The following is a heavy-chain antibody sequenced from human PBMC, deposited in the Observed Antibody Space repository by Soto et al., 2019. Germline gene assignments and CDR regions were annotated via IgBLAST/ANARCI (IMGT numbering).Heavy chain of an antibody. CDR2: IYYSGN. D-gene: IGHD5-18*01. J-gene: IGHJ4*02. V-gene: IGHV4-59*01. Sequence: SETLSLTCTVSGGSISSYYWSWIRQPAGKGLEWIGYIYYSGNYYNPSLTSRVSMSLDKSKNQFSLHLKSVTAADTALYFCALGGYNYGRPFDFWGQGTRVTVSS. CDR1: GGSISSYY. CDR3: ALGGYNYGRPFDF.